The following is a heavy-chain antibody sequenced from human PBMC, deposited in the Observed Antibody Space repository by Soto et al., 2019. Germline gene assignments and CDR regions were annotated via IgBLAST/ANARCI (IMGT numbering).Heavy chain of an antibody. J-gene: IGHJ4*02. CDR3: ARLDY. Sequence: PSETHRLTCTVSGGSIRSSSHYWGWIRQPPGKGLEWIASVYYSGSTYYNPSLKSRVTISVDASKNQFSLKLSSVTAADTAVYYCARLDYWGQGTLVTVSS. CDR2: VYYSGST. V-gene: IGHV4-39*01. CDR1: GGSIRSSSHY.